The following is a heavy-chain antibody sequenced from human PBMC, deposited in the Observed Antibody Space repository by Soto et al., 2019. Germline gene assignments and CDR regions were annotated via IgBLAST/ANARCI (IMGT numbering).Heavy chain of an antibody. CDR3: ASAYCSGGSCYGRVDY. CDR1: GGSISSSSYY. J-gene: IGHJ4*02. Sequence: QLQLQESGPGLVKPSETLSLTCTVSGGSISSSSYYWGWIRQPPGKGLEWIGSIYYSGNTYYNPSLKSRVTISVDTSKNQFSLKLSSVTAADTAVYYCASAYCSGGSCYGRVDYWGQGTLVTVSS. D-gene: IGHD2-15*01. CDR2: IYYSGNT. V-gene: IGHV4-39*01.